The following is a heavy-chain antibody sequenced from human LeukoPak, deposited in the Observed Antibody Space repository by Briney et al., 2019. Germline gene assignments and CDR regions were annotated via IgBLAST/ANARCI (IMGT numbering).Heavy chain of an antibody. CDR2: IKTDGSEK. Sequence: GGSLRLSCEGSGFTFSNYWMGWVRQAPGKGLQWVANIKTDGSEKYYVDSVKGRFTISRDNAKNSLYLQMNSLRAEDTAVYYCARLNYYGSGRNWFDPWGQGTLVTVSS. V-gene: IGHV3-7*01. CDR1: GFTFSNYW. CDR3: ARLNYYGSGRNWFDP. D-gene: IGHD3-10*01. J-gene: IGHJ5*02.